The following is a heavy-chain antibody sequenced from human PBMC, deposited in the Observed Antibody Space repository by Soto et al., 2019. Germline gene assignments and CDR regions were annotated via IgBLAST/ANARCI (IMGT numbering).Heavy chain of an antibody. CDR1: GGSISSYY. CDR3: ARELKATVDPRGNWYFDL. J-gene: IGHJ2*01. CDR2: IYYSGST. D-gene: IGHD3-16*01. Sequence: SETLSLTCTVSGGSISSYYWGWIRQPPGKGLEWIGYIYYSGSTNYNPSRKTRVTISVDTSKDQFSLKLSSVTAADTAVYYCARELKATVDPRGNWYFDLWGRGTLVTV. V-gene: IGHV4-59*01.